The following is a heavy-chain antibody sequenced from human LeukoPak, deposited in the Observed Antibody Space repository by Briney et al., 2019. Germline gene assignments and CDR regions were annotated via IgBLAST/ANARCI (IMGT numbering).Heavy chain of an antibody. CDR2: IFPSGGEI. D-gene: IGHD4-23*01. CDR3: AKDISTVVTRNWFDP. CDR1: GFTFSTFA. J-gene: IGHJ5*02. Sequence: GGSLRLSCAASGFTFSTFAMIWVRQPPGKGLEWVSSIFPSGGEIHYADSVRGRFTISRDNSKNTLYLQMNSLRAEDTAVYYCAKDISTVVTRNWFDPWGQGTLVTVSS. V-gene: IGHV3-23*01.